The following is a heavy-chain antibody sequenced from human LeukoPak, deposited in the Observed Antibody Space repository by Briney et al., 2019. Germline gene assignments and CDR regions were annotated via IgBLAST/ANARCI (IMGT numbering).Heavy chain of an antibody. Sequence: PGGSLRLSCAASGFTFSSYAVSWVRQAPGKGLEWVSTISGSGGSTYYADSVKGRFTISRDNSKNTLYLQMNTLRAEDTAVYYCAKRTDAFDIWGQGTMVTVSS. CDR2: ISGSGGST. J-gene: IGHJ3*02. V-gene: IGHV3-23*01. CDR1: GFTFSSYA. D-gene: IGHD1-14*01. CDR3: AKRTDAFDI.